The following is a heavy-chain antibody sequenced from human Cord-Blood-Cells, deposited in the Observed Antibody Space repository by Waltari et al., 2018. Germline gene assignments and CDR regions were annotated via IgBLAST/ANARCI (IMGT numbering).Heavy chain of an antibody. CDR2: IYSGGST. CDR1: GFTVSSHY. V-gene: IGHV3-53*04. D-gene: IGHD7-27*01. J-gene: IGHJ4*02. Sequence: EVQLVESGGGLVQPGGSLRLSCAASGFTVSSHYMSWVRQAPGKGLEWVSVIYSGGSTYYADSVKGRFTISRHNSKNTLYLQMNSLRAEDTAVYYCARDELTGDRGRGDWGQGTLVTVSS. CDR3: ARDELTGDRGRGD.